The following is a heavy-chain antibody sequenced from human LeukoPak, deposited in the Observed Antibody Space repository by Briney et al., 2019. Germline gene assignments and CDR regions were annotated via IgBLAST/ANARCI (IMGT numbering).Heavy chain of an antibody. CDR1: GFTFGSYW. J-gene: IGHJ4*02. V-gene: IGHV3-74*01. Sequence: PGGSLRLSCAASGFTFGSYWMHWVRQAPGKGLVWVSHINTDASSTNYAVSVKGRFTISRDNAKNTLYLQMNSLRAEDTAVYYCARDLTYCSGGRCHPSPMDFWGQGTLVTASS. CDR2: INTDASST. D-gene: IGHD2-15*01. CDR3: ARDLTYCSGGRCHPSPMDF.